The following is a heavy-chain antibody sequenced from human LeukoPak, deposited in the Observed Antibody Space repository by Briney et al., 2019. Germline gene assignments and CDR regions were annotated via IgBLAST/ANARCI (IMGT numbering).Heavy chain of an antibody. D-gene: IGHD2-15*01. Sequence: GGSLRLSCTASGFTFSTFHMHWVRQAPGKGLEWVSYINYHSQPTYYADSVKGRFTISRDNAKSSLYLQLNDLRAEDTAVYYCARDLGCSGGSCYPNYDYYGMDVWGQGTTVTVSS. CDR1: GFTFSTFH. J-gene: IGHJ6*02. CDR3: ARDLGCSGGSCYPNYDYYGMDV. V-gene: IGHV3-48*01. CDR2: INYHSQPT.